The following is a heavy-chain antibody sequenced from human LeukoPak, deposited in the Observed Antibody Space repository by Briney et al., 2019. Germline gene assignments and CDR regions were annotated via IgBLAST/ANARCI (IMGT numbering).Heavy chain of an antibody. Sequence: SETLSLTCTVSGGSISSYYWSWIRQPPGKGLEWIGYIYYSGSTNYNPSLKSRVTISVDTSKNQYSLKLSSVTAADTAVYYCARTNYYDSSAYDYWGQGTLVTVSS. V-gene: IGHV4-59*01. J-gene: IGHJ4*02. CDR2: IYYSGST. CDR3: ARTNYYDSSAYDY. D-gene: IGHD3-22*01. CDR1: GGSISSYY.